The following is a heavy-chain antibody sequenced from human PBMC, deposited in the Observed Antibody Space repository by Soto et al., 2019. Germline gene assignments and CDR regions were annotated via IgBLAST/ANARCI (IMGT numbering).Heavy chain of an antibody. CDR2: ISGSGGST. CDR3: AKRCAVALKSLFDY. J-gene: IGHJ4*02. D-gene: IGHD6-19*01. V-gene: IGHV3-23*01. Sequence: GGSLRLSCAASGFTFSSYAMSWVRQAPGKGLEWVSAISGSGGSTYYADSVKGRFTISRDNSKNTLHLQMNSLRAEDTAVYYCAKRCAVALKSLFDYWGQGTLVTVSS. CDR1: GFTFSSYA.